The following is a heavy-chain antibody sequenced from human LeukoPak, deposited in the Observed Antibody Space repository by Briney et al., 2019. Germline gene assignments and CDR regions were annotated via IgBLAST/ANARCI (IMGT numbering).Heavy chain of an antibody. CDR2: ISSTSSYI. CDR3: ARGPNYDILTGWRKTHNAFDI. D-gene: IGHD3-9*01. Sequence: GGSLRLSCAASGFTFSSYSMNWVRQAPGKGLEWVSSISSTSSYINYADSVKGRFTISRDNAKNSLYLQMNSLRAEDTAVYYCARGPNYDILTGWRKTHNAFDIWGQGTMVTVSS. J-gene: IGHJ3*02. V-gene: IGHV3-21*01. CDR1: GFTFSSYS.